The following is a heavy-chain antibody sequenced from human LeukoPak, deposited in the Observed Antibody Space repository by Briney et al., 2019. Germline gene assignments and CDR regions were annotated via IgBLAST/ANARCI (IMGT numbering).Heavy chain of an antibody. CDR2: INWNGGST. V-gene: IGHV3-20*04. D-gene: IGHD3-10*01. CDR1: GFTFDDYG. Sequence: PGGSLRLSCAASGFTFDDYGMSWVRQVPGKGLEWVSGINWNGGSTGYADSVKGRFTISRDNAKNSLYLQMSSLRAEDTALYYCARGLEGSGSYYNGYFDYWGQGTLVTVSS. J-gene: IGHJ4*02. CDR3: ARGLEGSGSYYNGYFDY.